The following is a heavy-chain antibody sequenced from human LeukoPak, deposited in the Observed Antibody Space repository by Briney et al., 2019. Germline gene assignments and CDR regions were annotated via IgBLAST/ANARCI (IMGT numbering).Heavy chain of an antibody. D-gene: IGHD3-10*01. CDR1: GFTFSSYW. J-gene: IGHJ4*02. CDR2: IRYDGSDK. CDR3: AKDKLGEPPMDY. Sequence: PGGSLRLSCAASGFTFSSYWMSWVRQAPGKGLEWVAFIRYDGSDKYYADSVKGRFTISRDNSKNTLYLQMNSLRAEDTAVYYCAKDKLGEPPMDYWGQGTLVTVSS. V-gene: IGHV3-30*02.